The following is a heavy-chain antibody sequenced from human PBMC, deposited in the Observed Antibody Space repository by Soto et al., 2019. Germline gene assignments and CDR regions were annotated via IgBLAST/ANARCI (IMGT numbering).Heavy chain of an antibody. CDR2: ISYDGSNK. J-gene: IGHJ4*02. V-gene: IGHV3-30-3*01. Sequence: QVQLVESGGGVVQPGRSLRLSCAASGFTFSSYAMHWVRQAPGKGLEWVAVISYDGSNKYYADSVKGRFTISRDNSKNTLYLQMNSLRAEDTAVYYCARAIRTYYYYSSGYYPDYWCQGTLVTVSS. CDR3: ARAIRTYYYYSSGYYPDY. D-gene: IGHD3-22*01. CDR1: GFTFSSYA.